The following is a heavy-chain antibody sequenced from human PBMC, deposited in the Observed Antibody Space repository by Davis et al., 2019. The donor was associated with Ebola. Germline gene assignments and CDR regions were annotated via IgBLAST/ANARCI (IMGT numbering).Heavy chain of an antibody. Sequence: ASVKVSCKASGYTFTSYAMHWVRQAPGQRLEWMGWINAGNGNTKYSQKFQGRVTMTTDTSTSTAYMELRSLRSDDTAVYYCARDLGMIAAAGYFDYWDQGTLVTVSS. V-gene: IGHV1-3*01. D-gene: IGHD6-13*01. J-gene: IGHJ4*02. CDR1: GYTFTSYA. CDR2: INAGNGNT. CDR3: ARDLGMIAAAGYFDY.